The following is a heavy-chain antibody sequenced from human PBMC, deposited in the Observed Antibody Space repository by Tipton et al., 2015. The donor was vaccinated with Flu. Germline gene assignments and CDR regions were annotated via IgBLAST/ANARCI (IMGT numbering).Heavy chain of an antibody. Sequence: QSGAEVKKPGASVKVSCKASGYTFTSYDINWVRQATGQGLEWMGWMNPNSGNTGYAQKFQGRVTMTRNTSISTAYMELSSLRSDDTAVYYCAREGVDFPYYYYYMDVWGKGTTVTVSS. CDR1: GYTFTSYD. CDR3: AREGVDFPYYYYYMDV. D-gene: IGHD3-3*01. V-gene: IGHV1-8*01. J-gene: IGHJ6*03. CDR2: MNPNSGNT.